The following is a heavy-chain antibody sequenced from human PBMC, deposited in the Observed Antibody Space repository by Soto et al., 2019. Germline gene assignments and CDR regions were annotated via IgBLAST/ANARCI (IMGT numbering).Heavy chain of an antibody. CDR1: GFSFSIYA. D-gene: IGHD3-22*01. CDR3: AKDPTSYDSSAQFDS. CDR2: ISGGGGGT. J-gene: IGHJ4*02. Sequence: EVQLLDSGGRLVQPGGSLRLSCAASGFSFSIYAMNWVRQAPGKGLEWVSGISGGGGGTYYADSVKGRFTISRDNSKNTLYLQMNSLRVEDTAVYYCAKDPTSYDSSAQFDSWGQGTLVTVSS. V-gene: IGHV3-23*01.